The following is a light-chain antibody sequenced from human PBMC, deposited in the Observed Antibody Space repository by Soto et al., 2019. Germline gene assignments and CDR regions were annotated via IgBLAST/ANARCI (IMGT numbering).Light chain of an antibody. CDR3: QRYDNWPLT. CDR2: GAF. Sequence: IVLTQSPGTLSLSTEERATLSCRASQSISSSYLAWYQQKPGQAPRLLIYGAFSRATGIPDRFSGSGSGTEFTLTISSLQSEDFAVYYCQRYDNWPLTFGGGTKVDIK. J-gene: IGKJ4*01. CDR1: QSISSSY. V-gene: IGKV3-20*01.